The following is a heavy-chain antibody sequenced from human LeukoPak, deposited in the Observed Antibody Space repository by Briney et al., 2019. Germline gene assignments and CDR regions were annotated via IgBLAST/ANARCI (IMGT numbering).Heavy chain of an antibody. J-gene: IGHJ1*01. D-gene: IGHD3-22*01. Sequence: GGSLRLSCAASGFTFSSYSMSWVRQAPGKGLEWVSDISGSGGRTYYADSVKGRFTSSRDNSKNTLYLHMNSLRAEDMAVYSCAKHYSCDSSGYLPEYFQHWGQGTLVTVSS. V-gene: IGHV3-23*01. CDR2: ISGSGGRT. CDR1: GFTFSSYS. CDR3: AKHYSCDSSGYLPEYFQH.